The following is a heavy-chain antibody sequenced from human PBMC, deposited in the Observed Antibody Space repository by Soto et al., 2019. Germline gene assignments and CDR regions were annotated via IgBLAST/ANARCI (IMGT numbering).Heavy chain of an antibody. Sequence: SVNVSCKASGFTFTSSAVQWVRQARGQRLEWIGWIVVGSGNTNYAQKFQERVTITRDMSTSTAYMELSSLRSEDTAVYYCAADGQLVPYYYSGLDLWGLGT. CDR3: AADGQLVPYYYSGLDL. D-gene: IGHD6-6*01. CDR1: GFTFTSSA. V-gene: IGHV1-58*01. CDR2: IVVGSGNT. J-gene: IGHJ6*02.